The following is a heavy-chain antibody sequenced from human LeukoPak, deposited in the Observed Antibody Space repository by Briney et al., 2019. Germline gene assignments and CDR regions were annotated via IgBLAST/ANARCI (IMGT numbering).Heavy chain of an antibody. CDR3: AELGITMIGGV. CDR1: GFTFSNYG. J-gene: IGHJ6*04. D-gene: IGHD3-10*02. V-gene: IGHV3-30*02. CDR2: IRYDGSKK. Sequence: GGSLRLSCAASGFTFSNYGMHWVRQAPGKGLEWVAFIRYDGSKKYYADSVKGRFTISRDNAKNSLYLQMNSLRAEDTAVYYCAELGITMIGGVWGKGTTVTISS.